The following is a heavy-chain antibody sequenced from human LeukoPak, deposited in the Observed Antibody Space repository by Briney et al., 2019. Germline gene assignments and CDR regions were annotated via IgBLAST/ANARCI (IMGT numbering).Heavy chain of an antibody. V-gene: IGHV3-23*01. CDR3: AKQTVVVVAALYYFDY. D-gene: IGHD2-15*01. J-gene: IGHJ4*02. Sequence: PGGSLRLSCAASGFTFSSYTMNWVRQAPGKGLEWVSAISDSGDSTYYTDSVKGRFTISRDNSKNTLYLQMNSLRAEDTAVYYCAKQTVVVVAALYYFDYWGQGTLVTVSS. CDR1: GFTFSSYT. CDR2: ISDSGDST.